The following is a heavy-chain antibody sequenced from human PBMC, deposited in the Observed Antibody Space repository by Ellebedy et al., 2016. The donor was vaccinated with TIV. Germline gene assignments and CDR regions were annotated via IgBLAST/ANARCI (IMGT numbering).Heavy chain of an antibody. CDR2: ISKDGNTK. V-gene: IGHV3-30-3*01. D-gene: IGHD3-10*01. J-gene: IGHJ2*01. Sequence: GESLKISCAASGFTFSSYTMHWVRQAPGKGLEWVAVISKDGNTKFYADSVKGRFTISRDDSESTLYLQMNSLRTEETAVYYCARGTMVPGLWYLDLWGRGTLVTVSS. CDR1: GFTFSSYT. CDR3: ARGTMVPGLWYLDL.